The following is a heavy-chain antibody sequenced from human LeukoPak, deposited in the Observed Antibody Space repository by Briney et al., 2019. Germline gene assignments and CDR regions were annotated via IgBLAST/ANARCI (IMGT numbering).Heavy chain of an antibody. CDR1: GFTFSSYW. J-gene: IGHJ4*02. Sequence: PGGSLRLSCAASGFTFSSYWMNWVRQAPGKGLEWVANIKQDGSEKYYVDSVKGRFTISRDNAKNSLYLQMNSLRAEDTAVYYCARDSYGSGVQGDYWGQGTLVTVSS. CDR2: IKQDGSEK. D-gene: IGHD3-10*01. V-gene: IGHV3-7*03. CDR3: ARDSYGSGVQGDY.